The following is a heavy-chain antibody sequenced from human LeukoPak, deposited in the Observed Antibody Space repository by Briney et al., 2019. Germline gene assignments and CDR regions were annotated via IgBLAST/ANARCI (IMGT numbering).Heavy chain of an antibody. D-gene: IGHD6-13*01. J-gene: IGHJ5*02. Sequence: SETLSLTCTVSGGFISSYYWSWIRQPPGKGLEWIGYIYYSGSTNYNPSLKSRVTISVDTSKNQFSLKLSSVTAADTAVYYCARDRHSSSARFDPWGQGTLVTVSS. CDR3: ARDRHSSSARFDP. CDR2: IYYSGST. V-gene: IGHV4-59*01. CDR1: GGFISSYY.